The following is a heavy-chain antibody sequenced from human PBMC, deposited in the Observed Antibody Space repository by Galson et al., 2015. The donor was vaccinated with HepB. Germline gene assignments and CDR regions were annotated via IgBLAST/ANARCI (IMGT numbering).Heavy chain of an antibody. V-gene: IGHV3-23*01. CDR3: AKQNRSGWSES. CDR2: ISGSGGST. CDR1: GFTLSSNA. Sequence: SLRLSCAASGFTLSSNAMSWVRQAPGKGLEGVSEISGSGGSTHYADSVKGRFTISSDGFKNTLYLQMSSLRAEDTAVYYCAKQNRSGWSESWGQGTQVTVSS. D-gene: IGHD3-22*01. J-gene: IGHJ5*01.